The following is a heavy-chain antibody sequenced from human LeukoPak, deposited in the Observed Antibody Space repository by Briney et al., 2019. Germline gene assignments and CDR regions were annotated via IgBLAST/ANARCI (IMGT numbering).Heavy chain of an antibody. V-gene: IGHV4-4*02. J-gene: IGHJ5*02. CDR3: ANLWKVLSDYENTRDA. CDR1: GGSISSSKR. Sequence: SETLSLTCTVSGGSISSSKRWHWVRQSPGKGLEWIGEIYHSGRTNYNPSLESRVTMSVDKSKNQFSLTLSSATAADTAVYFCANLWKVLSDYENTRDAWGQGMLVTVSS. D-gene: IGHD4/OR15-4a*01. CDR2: IYHSGRT.